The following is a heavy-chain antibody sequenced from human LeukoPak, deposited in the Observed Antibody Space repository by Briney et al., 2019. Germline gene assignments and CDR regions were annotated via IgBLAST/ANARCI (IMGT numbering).Heavy chain of an antibody. Sequence: SQTLSLTCAISGDSVSSNNGAWNWIRQSPSRGLEWLGRTYYRSKWYDDYAESMKGRITISPDTSKNQFSLHVYAVTPEDTAVYYCARGVGTSGWHTFDYWGQGTLVTVSS. D-gene: IGHD6-19*01. J-gene: IGHJ4*02. CDR2: TYYRSKWYD. V-gene: IGHV6-1*01. CDR3: ARGVGTSGWHTFDY. CDR1: GDSVSSNNGA.